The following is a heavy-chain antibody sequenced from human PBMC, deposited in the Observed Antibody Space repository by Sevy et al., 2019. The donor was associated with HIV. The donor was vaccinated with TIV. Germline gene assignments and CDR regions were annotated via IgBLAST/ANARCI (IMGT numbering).Heavy chain of an antibody. CDR2: ISYDGSNK. V-gene: IGHV3-30*09. CDR1: GLTFSNYA. Sequence: GGSLRLSCAASGLTFSNYAIHWVRQAPGKGLEWVAVISYDGSNKDYADSVKGRFAISRDNSKNTLYLQMNSLRVEDTAVYYCARASHMITFGGVIVIDGIDYWGQGTLVTFSS. J-gene: IGHJ4*02. D-gene: IGHD3-16*02. CDR3: ARASHMITFGGVIVIDGIDY.